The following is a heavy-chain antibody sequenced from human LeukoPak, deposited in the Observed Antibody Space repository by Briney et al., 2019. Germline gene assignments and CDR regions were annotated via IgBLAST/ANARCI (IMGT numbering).Heavy chain of an antibody. V-gene: IGHV1-8*03. CDR1: GYTFTSYD. Sequence: ASVKVSCKASGYTFTSYDINWVRQATGQGLEWMGWMNPNSGNTGYAQKFQGRVTITRNTSISTAYMELSSLRSEDTAAYYCARGRVRITIFGVVRPYYYYMDVWGKGTTVTVSS. D-gene: IGHD3-3*01. J-gene: IGHJ6*03. CDR2: MNPNSGNT. CDR3: ARGRVRITIFGVVRPYYYYMDV.